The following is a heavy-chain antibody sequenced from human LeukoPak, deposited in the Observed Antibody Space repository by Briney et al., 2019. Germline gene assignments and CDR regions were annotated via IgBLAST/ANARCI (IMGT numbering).Heavy chain of an antibody. CDR2: ISAYNGNT. D-gene: IGHD1-26*01. J-gene: IGHJ3*02. CDR3: ARDGELYSGSKGLFDI. Sequence: ASVKVSCKASGYTFTSYGISRVRQAPGQGLEWMGWISAYNGNTNIAQKLQARVTMTTDTSTSTAYMELRSLRSDDTAVYYCARDGELYSGSKGLFDIWGQGTLVTVSS. CDR1: GYTFTSYG. V-gene: IGHV1-18*01.